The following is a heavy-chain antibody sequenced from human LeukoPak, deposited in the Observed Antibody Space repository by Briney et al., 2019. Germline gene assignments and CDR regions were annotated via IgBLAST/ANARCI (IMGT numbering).Heavy chain of an antibody. Sequence: GGSLRLSCSASGFILRSHAMHWVRQAPGKGLEYVSRISDNGGSTYYADSVKGRFTISRDNSKNTLYLQMNSLRAEDTAVYYCARDGGSGSSDYWGQGTLVTVSS. J-gene: IGHJ4*02. CDR3: ARDGGSGSSDY. D-gene: IGHD3-10*01. CDR2: ISDNGGST. V-gene: IGHV3-64*04. CDR1: GFILRSHA.